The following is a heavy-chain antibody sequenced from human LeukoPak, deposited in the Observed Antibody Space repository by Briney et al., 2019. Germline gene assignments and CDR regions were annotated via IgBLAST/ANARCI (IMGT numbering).Heavy chain of an antibody. Sequence: SVKVSCKASGGTFTSYAISWVRQAPGQGLEWLGGIIPVSETTNYARKFQGRVTITADESTNTAYMALSSLTPEDTAVYYCALPEGYELLNIVAEYFRQWGQGTLVTVSS. CDR2: IIPVSETT. V-gene: IGHV1-69*13. D-gene: IGHD5-12*01. CDR1: GGTFTSYA. CDR3: ALPEGYELLNIVAEYFRQ. J-gene: IGHJ1*01.